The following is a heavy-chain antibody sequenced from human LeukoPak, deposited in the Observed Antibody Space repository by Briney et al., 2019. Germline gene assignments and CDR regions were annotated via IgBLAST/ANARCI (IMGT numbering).Heavy chain of an antibody. V-gene: IGHV3-30*18. Sequence: GRSLRLSCAVSGFTFSSYGMHWVRQAPGKGLEWVAVISYDGSNEYYADYVKGRFTISRDNSKNTLYLQMNSLRAEDTALYYCAKEGYYGSGSFPDYWGQGTLVTVFS. D-gene: IGHD3-10*01. CDR2: ISYDGSNE. J-gene: IGHJ4*02. CDR1: GFTFSSYG. CDR3: AKEGYYGSGSFPDY.